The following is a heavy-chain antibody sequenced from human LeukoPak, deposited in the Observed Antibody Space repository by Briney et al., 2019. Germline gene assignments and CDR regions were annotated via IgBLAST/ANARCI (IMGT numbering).Heavy chain of an antibody. CDR3: ARHCCSGPAKRVFDI. CDR1: GGSISSYW. J-gene: IGHJ3*02. CDR2: IYYSGST. Sequence: SETLSLTCTVSGGSISSYWWSWIRQPPGKGLECIGYIYYSGSTNYNPSLKSRVTISVDTSKNQFSLRLGSVTAADTAVYHCARHCCSGPAKRVFDIWGQGTMVTVSS. V-gene: IGHV4-59*08. D-gene: IGHD2-15*01.